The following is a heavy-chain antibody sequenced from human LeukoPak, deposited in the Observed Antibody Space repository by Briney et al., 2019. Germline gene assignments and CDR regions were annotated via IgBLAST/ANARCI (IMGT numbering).Heavy chain of an antibody. Sequence: SETLSLTCTVSGGSISSTTHYWSWIRQPPGKGLEWIGYIYHSGSTYYNPSLKSRVTISVDRSKNQFSLKLSSVTAADTAVYYCARESPLVTARVPAAIRGAFDYWGQGTLVTVSS. J-gene: IGHJ4*02. CDR3: ARESPLVTARVPAAIRGAFDY. CDR1: GGSISSTTHY. V-gene: IGHV4-30-2*01. CDR2: IYHSGST. D-gene: IGHD2-2*02.